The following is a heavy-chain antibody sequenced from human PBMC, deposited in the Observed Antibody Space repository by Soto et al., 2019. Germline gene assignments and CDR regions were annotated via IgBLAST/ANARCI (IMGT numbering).Heavy chain of an antibody. CDR1: GFTFTSSA. J-gene: IGHJ4*02. Sequence: SVRVSLKASGFTFTSSAVQWVRQARLQRLEGIVCIVVGSGNTNYEQKFQERVTITRDMSTSTHYMELSRPSPEDTALYYCAADPRNWNYSFEYWGQGTLVTVSS. V-gene: IGHV1-58*01. D-gene: IGHD1-7*01. CDR2: IVVGSGNT. CDR3: AADPRNWNYSFEY.